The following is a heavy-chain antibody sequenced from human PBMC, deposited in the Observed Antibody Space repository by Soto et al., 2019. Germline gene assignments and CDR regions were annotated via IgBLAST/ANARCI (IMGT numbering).Heavy chain of an antibody. Sequence: ASVKVSCKASGGTFSSYAISWVRQAPGQGLEWMGGIIPIFGTANYAQKFQGRVPITADDSTSTAYMELSSLRSEDTAVYYWAKREHRVCSGGSCYSGFDYWGQGTLVTVSS. CDR3: AKREHRVCSGGSCYSGFDY. CDR2: IIPIFGTA. CDR1: GGTFSSYA. D-gene: IGHD2-15*01. J-gene: IGHJ4*02. V-gene: IGHV1-69*13.